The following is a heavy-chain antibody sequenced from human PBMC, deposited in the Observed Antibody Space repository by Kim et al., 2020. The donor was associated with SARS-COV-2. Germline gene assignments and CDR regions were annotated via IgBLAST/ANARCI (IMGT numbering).Heavy chain of an antibody. CDR1: GFIFSDYY. CDR2: ISNSGSHT. V-gene: IGHV3-11*06. J-gene: IGHJ4*02. CDR3: ARGGDPENDY. Sequence: GGSLRLSCAASGFIFSDYYMNWIRQAPGKGLEWVSHISNSGSHTNYADSVKGRFTISRDNAKNSLFLQMNSLRGEDTAVYYCARGGDPENDYWGQGTLVTVSS. D-gene: IGHD3-16*01.